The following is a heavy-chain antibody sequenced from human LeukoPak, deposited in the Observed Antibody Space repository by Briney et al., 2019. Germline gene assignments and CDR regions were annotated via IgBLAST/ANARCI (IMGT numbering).Heavy chain of an antibody. V-gene: IGHV4-59*08. CDR1: GXSVSYYY. D-gene: IGHD6-19*01. CDR3: ARGISSGLTAPYFFDS. CDR2: IYYIGST. J-gene: IGHJ4*02. Sequence: TSETLSLTCTVSGXSVSYYYWSWIRQPPGKGLEWIGYIYYIGSTNYNPSLKTRVTISVDTSKNQFSLKLSSVTAADTAVYYCARGISSGLTAPYFFDSWGQGTLVSVSS.